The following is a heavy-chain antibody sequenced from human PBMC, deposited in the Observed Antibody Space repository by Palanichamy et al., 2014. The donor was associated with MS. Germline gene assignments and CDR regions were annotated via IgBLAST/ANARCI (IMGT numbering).Heavy chain of an antibody. Sequence: EVQLLESGGDLVXPGGSLRLSCAASGFTYTRFDNYAMSWVRQTPGKGLEWVSALSGSGGSTYYAHSVKGRFTISRDNSKSTLFLQMNSLRVEDTAVYYCTQTQGPYGTFVPAAIPFDNWGQGTLVTVSS. J-gene: IGHJ4*02. CDR3: TQTQGPYGTFVPAAIPFDN. D-gene: IGHD2-2*01. CDR2: LSGSGGST. CDR1: GFTYTRFDNYA. V-gene: IGHV3-23*01.